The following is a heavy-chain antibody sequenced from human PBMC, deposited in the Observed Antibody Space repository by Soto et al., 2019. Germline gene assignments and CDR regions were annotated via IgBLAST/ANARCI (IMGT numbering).Heavy chain of an antibody. CDR1: GFTFSSYA. D-gene: IGHD1-26*01. V-gene: IGHV3-23*01. CDR2: ISGSGGST. J-gene: IGHJ4*02. Sequence: EVQLLESGGGLVQPGGSLRLSCAASGFTFSSYAMSWVRQAPGKGLEWVSAISGSGGSTYYADSVKGRFTISRDNSKNTLHLQMNSLRAEDTAVYYCAKTGSVGATKAVPFDYWGQGTLVTVSS. CDR3: AKTGSVGATKAVPFDY.